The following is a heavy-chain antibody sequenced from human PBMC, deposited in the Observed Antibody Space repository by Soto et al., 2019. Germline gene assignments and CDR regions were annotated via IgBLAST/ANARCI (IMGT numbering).Heavy chain of an antibody. CDR1: GYTFTSYY. J-gene: IGHJ4*02. Sequence: ASVKVSCKASGYTFTSYYIHWVRQAPGQGPEWMGIISPSAGSRTYAQKFRGRVTMTRDTSTSTVYMELSSLKSEDTAVYYCASEGRYFDNWGQGTLVTVSS. CDR2: ISPSAGSR. CDR3: ASEGRYFDN. V-gene: IGHV1-46*03.